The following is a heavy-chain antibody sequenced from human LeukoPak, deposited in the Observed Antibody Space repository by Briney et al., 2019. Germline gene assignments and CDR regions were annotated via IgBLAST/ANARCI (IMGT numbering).Heavy chain of an antibody. Sequence: SETLSLTCTVSGGSISSGDYYWSWIRQPPGKGLEWIGYIYYSGSTYYNPSLKSRVTISVDTSKNQLSLTLSSVTAAYTAVYYCARADAGGRMITFGGAPPPPPSNWFDPWGQGTLVTVSS. CDR3: ARADAGGRMITFGGAPPPPPSNWFDP. CDR1: GGSISSGDYY. J-gene: IGHJ5*02. D-gene: IGHD3-16*01. V-gene: IGHV4-30-4*01. CDR2: IYYSGST.